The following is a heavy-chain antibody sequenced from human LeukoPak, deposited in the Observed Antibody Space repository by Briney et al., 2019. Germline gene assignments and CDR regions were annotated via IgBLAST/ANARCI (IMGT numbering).Heavy chain of an antibody. CDR1: GYTFTSYD. J-gene: IGHJ6*02. CDR2: MNPNSGNT. D-gene: IGHD2-2*01. CDR3: ARSGFQDIVVVATSRVPRLYGMDV. Sequence: GASVKVSCKASGYTFTSYDINWVRQATGQGLEWMGWMNPNSGNTGYAQKFQGRVTTTRNTSISTAYVELSSLRSEDTAVYYCARSGFQDIVVVATSRVPRLYGMDVWGQGTTVTVSS. V-gene: IGHV1-8*01.